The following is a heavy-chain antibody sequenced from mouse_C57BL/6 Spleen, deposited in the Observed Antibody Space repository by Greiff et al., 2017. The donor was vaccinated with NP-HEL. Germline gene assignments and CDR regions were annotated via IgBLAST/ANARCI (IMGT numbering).Heavy chain of an antibody. Sequence: VQLQQSGAELVRPGASVKLSCKASGYTFTDYYINWVKQRPGQGLEWIARIYPGSGNTYYNEKFKGKATLTAEKSSSTAYMQLSSLTSEDSAVYFCARSRDLGAMDYWGQGTSVTVSS. CDR3: ARSRDLGAMDY. CDR1: GYTFTDYY. CDR2: IYPGSGNT. D-gene: IGHD3-3*01. V-gene: IGHV1-76*01. J-gene: IGHJ4*01.